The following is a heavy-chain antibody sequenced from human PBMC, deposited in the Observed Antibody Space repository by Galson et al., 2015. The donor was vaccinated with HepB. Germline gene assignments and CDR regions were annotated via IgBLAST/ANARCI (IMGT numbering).Heavy chain of an antibody. V-gene: IGHV4-39*01. Sequence: LSLTCTVSGDSISRSNYYWGWIRQPPGKELEWIGSIYYSGRLFYNPSLKSRVTISVDTSKNQFSLRLSSVTAADTAVYYCARQPYTSGWLYWYFDLWGRGALVTVSS. J-gene: IGHJ2*01. CDR1: GDSISRSNYY. D-gene: IGHD6-19*01. CDR3: ARQPYTSGWLYWYFDL. CDR2: IYYSGRL.